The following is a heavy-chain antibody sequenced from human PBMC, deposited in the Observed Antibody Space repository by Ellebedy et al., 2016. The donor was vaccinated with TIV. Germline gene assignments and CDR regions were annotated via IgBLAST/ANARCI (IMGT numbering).Heavy chain of an antibody. V-gene: IGHV4-34*01. D-gene: IGHD4/OR15-4a*01. J-gene: IGHJ4*02. CDR1: GGSFSGYY. CDR2: INHSGST. CDR3: ARDPGRAPDY. Sequence: MPSETLSLTCAVYGGSFSGYYWSWIRQPPGKGLEWIGEINHSGSTNYNPSLKSRVTISVETSKNQFSLKLSSVTAADTAVYYCARDPGRAPDYWGQGTLVTVSS.